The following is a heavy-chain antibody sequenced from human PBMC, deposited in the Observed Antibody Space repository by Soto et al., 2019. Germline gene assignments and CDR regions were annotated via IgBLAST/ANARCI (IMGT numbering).Heavy chain of an antibody. CDR1: GFTFSNYA. Sequence: AGGSLRLSCAASGFTFSNYAMSWVRQAPGKGLEWVSTISGSGGSTNYAETVKGRFTISRDNSKNTVYLQMKSLRAEDTAVYYCAKDSGEYCSGGSCYSQSPFDYWGQGTLVTVSS. CDR3: AKDSGEYCSGGSCYSQSPFDY. D-gene: IGHD2-15*01. CDR2: ISGSGGST. V-gene: IGHV3-23*01. J-gene: IGHJ4*02.